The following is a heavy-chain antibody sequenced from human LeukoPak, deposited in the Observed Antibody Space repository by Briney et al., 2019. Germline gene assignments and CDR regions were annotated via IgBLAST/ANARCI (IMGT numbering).Heavy chain of an antibody. CDR1: GGTFSNCA. D-gene: IGHD6-13*01. CDR2: IIPIFGTA. Sequence: ASVKVSCKTSGGTFSNCAISWVRQAPGQGLEWMGGIIPIFGTANYAQKFQGRVTITADESTSTAYMELSSLRSEDTAVYYCASRNSYSSSWYYFDYWGQGTLVTVSS. J-gene: IGHJ4*02. CDR3: ASRNSYSSSWYYFDY. V-gene: IGHV1-69*13.